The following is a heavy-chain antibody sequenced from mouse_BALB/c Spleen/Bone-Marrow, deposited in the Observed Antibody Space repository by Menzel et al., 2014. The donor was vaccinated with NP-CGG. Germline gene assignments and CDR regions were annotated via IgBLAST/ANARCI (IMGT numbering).Heavy chain of an antibody. CDR3: ARSGDGYYGFAY. CDR2: IHPNSGNI. Sequence: VQLQQSGSVLVRPGASVKLSCKASGYTFTSSWMHWAKQRPGQGLEWIGEIHPNSGNINYNEKFKGKATLTADKSSSTAYMQLSSLRSEDSSVYFCARSGDGYYGFAYWGQGTLVTVSA. D-gene: IGHD2-3*01. J-gene: IGHJ3*01. V-gene: IGHV1S130*01. CDR1: GYTFTSSW.